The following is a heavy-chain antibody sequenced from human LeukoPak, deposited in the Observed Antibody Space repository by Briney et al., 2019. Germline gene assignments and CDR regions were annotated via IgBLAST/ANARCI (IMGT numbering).Heavy chain of an antibody. Sequence: SETLSLTCTVSGGSISSYYWSWIWQPAGKGLGWIGRIYTSGSTNYNPSLKSRVTMSVDTSKNQFSLKLSSVTAADTAVYYCAREVKDDSSGLSFWGQGTLVTVSS. J-gene: IGHJ4*02. CDR1: GGSISSYY. CDR3: AREVKDDSSGLSF. D-gene: IGHD3-22*01. CDR2: IYTSGST. V-gene: IGHV4-4*07.